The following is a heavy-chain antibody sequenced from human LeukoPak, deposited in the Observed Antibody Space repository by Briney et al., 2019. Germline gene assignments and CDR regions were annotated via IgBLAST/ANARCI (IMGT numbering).Heavy chain of an antibody. J-gene: IGHJ5*02. CDR3: ARDAADGNWNYGIGNWFDP. CDR1: GGSISSHY. CDR2: IYYSGST. D-gene: IGHD1-7*01. Sequence: SETLSLTCTVSGGSISSHYWSWIRQPPGKGLEWIGYIYYSGSTNYNPSLKSRVTISVGTSKNQFSLKLSSVTAADTAVYYCARDAADGNWNYGIGNWFDPWGQGTLVTVSP. V-gene: IGHV4-59*11.